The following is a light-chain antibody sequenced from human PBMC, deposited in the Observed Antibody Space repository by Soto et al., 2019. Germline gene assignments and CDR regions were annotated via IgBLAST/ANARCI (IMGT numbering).Light chain of an antibody. J-gene: IGKJ4*01. Sequence: DIQMTQSPSSLSASVGDRVTITCRASQSISTYLHWYKQKPGQAPNLLIYAASTLQSGVPSRFSGSGSGTDFTLTISSLQPEDFATFFCQHGYSTPLTFGGGTKVDIK. CDR1: QSISTY. CDR2: AAS. V-gene: IGKV1-39*01. CDR3: QHGYSTPLT.